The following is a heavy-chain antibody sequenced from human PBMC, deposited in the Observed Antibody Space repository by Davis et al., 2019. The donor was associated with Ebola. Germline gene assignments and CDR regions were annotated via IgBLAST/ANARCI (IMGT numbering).Heavy chain of an antibody. J-gene: IGHJ6*04. CDR3: ARHPAIYYYYYGMDV. CDR2: INHSGST. CDR1: GGSISSSSYY. V-gene: IGHV4-39*01. Sequence: SETLSLTCTVSGGSISSSSYYWGWIRQPPGKGLEWIGEINHSGSTNYNPSLKSRVTISVDTSKNQFSLKLSSVTAADTAVYYCARHPAIYYYYYGMDVWGKGTTVTVSS. D-gene: IGHD2-2*01.